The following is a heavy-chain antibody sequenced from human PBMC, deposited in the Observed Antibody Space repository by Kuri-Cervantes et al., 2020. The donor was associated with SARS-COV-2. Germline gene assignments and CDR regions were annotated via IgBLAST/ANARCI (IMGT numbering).Heavy chain of an antibody. D-gene: IGHD2-15*01. CDR1: GFTFSSYG. J-gene: IGHJ1*01. CDR3: SISGSGGTYYTDFVKGRFTISRDNSKNTLSLQMNSLRAEDTAVYYCANIQVVPAVHRGAQYFHH. CDR2: IWYAGSTK. V-gene: IGHV3-33*01. Sequence: GGSLRLSCAASGFTFSSYGMHWVRQAPGKGLEWVAVIWYAGSTKYYADPVKGRFTISRDNSKNTLYLSRVRQAPGKGLEWVSSISGSGGTYYTDFVKGRFTISRDNSKNTLSLQMNSLRAEDTAVYYCANIQVVPAVHRGAQYFHHWGQGTLVTVSS.